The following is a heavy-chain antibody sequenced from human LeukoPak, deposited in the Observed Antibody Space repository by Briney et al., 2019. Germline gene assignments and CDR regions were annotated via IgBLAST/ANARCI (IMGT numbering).Heavy chain of an antibody. Sequence: ASVKVSCKASGYTFTRHYMHWVRQAPGQGLEWMGVINPGGSWTSYAQKFQGRVTMTRDMSTSTDYMELSSLRSEDTAIYYCARDNSVGDNAWWFDPWGQGTLVTVSS. CDR3: ARDNSVGDNAWWFDP. D-gene: IGHD1-26*01. J-gene: IGHJ5*02. V-gene: IGHV1-46*01. CDR1: GYTFTRHY. CDR2: INPGGSWT.